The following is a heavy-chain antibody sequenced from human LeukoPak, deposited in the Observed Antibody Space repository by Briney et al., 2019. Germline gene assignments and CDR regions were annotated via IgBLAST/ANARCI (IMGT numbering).Heavy chain of an antibody. J-gene: IGHJ5*02. Sequence: SETLSLTCAVYGGSFSGYYWSWIRQPPGKGLEWIGEINHSGSTNYNPSLKSRVTISVDTSKNQFSLKLSSVTAADTAVYYCARGMAWRQWLGRIKENLNWFDPWGQGTLVTVSS. V-gene: IGHV4-34*01. CDR1: GGSFSGYY. CDR3: ARGMAWRQWLGRIKENLNWFDP. CDR2: INHSGST. D-gene: IGHD6-19*01.